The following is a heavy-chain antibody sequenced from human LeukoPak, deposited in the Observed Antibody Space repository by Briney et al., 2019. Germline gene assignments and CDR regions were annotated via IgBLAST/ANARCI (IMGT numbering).Heavy chain of an antibody. Sequence: GASVKVSCRASGYTFTSYYMHWVRQAPGQGLEWMGIINPSGGSTSYAQKFQGRVTMTRDTSTSTVYMELSSLRSEDTAVYYCARIGMGSSGYYSAGIDYWGQGTLVTVSS. CDR3: ARIGMGSSGYYSAGIDY. CDR1: GYTFTSYY. V-gene: IGHV1-46*01. CDR2: INPSGGST. D-gene: IGHD3-22*01. J-gene: IGHJ4*02.